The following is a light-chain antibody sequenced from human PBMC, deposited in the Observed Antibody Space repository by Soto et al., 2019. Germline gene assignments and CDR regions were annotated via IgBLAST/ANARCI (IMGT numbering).Light chain of an antibody. J-gene: IGKJ1*01. CDR1: QSVNSRY. CDR3: QQYGSSPVT. CDR2: GAS. V-gene: IGKV3-20*01. Sequence: EMVLTQAPGALSLSPGERATLSCRASQSVNSRYLAWYQQRPGPAPRLLIYGASSRATGIPDRFSGSGSGTDFTLTINRLEPEDFAVYYCQQYGSSPVTFGQGTKVDIK.